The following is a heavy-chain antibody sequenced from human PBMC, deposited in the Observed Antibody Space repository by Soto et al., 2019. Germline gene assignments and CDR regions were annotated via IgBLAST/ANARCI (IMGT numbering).Heavy chain of an antibody. CDR3: ARARQYYDCEFDP. Sequence: QVQLQESGPGLVKPSQTLSLTCTVSGDSISRGAYYWTWIRQHPVKGLEWIGYISHSGRTYYNPSLKSRLTISLDTSENQFALRLTSVTAADPAMCYCARARQYYDCEFDPWGQGTLVTVSS. J-gene: IGHJ5*02. D-gene: IGHD3-22*01. V-gene: IGHV4-31*03. CDR1: GDSISRGAYY. CDR2: ISHSGRT.